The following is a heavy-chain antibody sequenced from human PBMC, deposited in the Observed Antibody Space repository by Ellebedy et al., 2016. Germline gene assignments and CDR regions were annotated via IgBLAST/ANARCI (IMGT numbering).Heavy chain of an antibody. CDR3: ARGGPGYCPSH. D-gene: IGHD2-2*03. CDR1: GGSISSYY. J-gene: IGHJ4*02. V-gene: IGHV4-59*12. CDR2: IYYSGST. Sequence: SETLSLTCTVSGGSISSYYWSWIRQPPGKGLEWIGYIYYSGSTNYNPSLKSRVTISLDTSKNQFSLELSSVTAADTAVYYCARGGPGYCPSHWGQGTLVTVSS.